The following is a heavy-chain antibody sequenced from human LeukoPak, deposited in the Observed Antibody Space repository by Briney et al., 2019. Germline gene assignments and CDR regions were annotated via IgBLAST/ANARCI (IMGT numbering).Heavy chain of an antibody. Sequence: PGGSLRLSCAASGFTFSSYWMHWVRQAPGKGLVWVSRINSDGSSTSYADSVKGRFTISRDNAKNTLYLQMNSLRAEDTAVYYCARGDYVWGSYRPFDYWGQGTLVTVSS. J-gene: IGHJ4*02. CDR3: ARGDYVWGSYRPFDY. CDR2: INSDGSST. D-gene: IGHD3-16*02. CDR1: GFTFSSYW. V-gene: IGHV3-74*01.